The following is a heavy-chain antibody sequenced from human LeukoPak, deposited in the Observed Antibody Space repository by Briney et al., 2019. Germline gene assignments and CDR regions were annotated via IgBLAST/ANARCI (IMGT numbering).Heavy chain of an antibody. CDR2: INHSGIT. CDR3: ARGQYRRDY. D-gene: IGHD2/OR15-2a*01. CDR1: GGSFSGYF. Sequence: SETLSLTCAVYGGSFSGYFWSWIRQPPGKGLEWIGEINHSGITYYNPSLTSRVTISVDTSKNQFSLMVTSVTAADTAVYYCARGQYRRDYWGQGTLVTVSS. J-gene: IGHJ4*02. V-gene: IGHV4-34*01.